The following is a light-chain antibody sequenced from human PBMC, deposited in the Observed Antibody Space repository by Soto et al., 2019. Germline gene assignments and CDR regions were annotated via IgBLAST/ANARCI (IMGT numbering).Light chain of an antibody. J-gene: IGKJ4*01. CDR3: QQYNNWPLT. Sequence: EIVMTQSPATLSVSPGERATRSCRASQSVSSNLAWYQQKPGQAPRLLIYGASTRATGIPARFSGSGSGTEFTLTISSLQSEDFAVYYCQQYNNWPLTFGGGNKVEIQ. CDR1: QSVSSN. CDR2: GAS. V-gene: IGKV3-15*01.